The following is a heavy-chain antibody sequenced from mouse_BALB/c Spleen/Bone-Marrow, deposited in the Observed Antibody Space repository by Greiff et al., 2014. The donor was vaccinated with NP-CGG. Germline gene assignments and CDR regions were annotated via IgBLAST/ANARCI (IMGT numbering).Heavy chain of an antibody. D-gene: IGHD3-3*01. CDR2: ISTYNGNI. J-gene: IGHJ2*01. CDR1: GYTFTDYA. CDR3: ARRGLRSYFDY. V-gene: IGHV1-67*01. Sequence: VKLMESGPEVVRPGVSVKISCKGSGYTFTDYAMHWVKQSHAKSLEWIGVISTYNGNINYNQKFKGKATMTGDKSSSTAYMERERGTSEDSAIYYCARRGLRSYFDYWGQGTTLTVSS.